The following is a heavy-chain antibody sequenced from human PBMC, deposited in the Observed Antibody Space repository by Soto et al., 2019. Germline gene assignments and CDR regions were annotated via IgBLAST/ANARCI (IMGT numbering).Heavy chain of an antibody. CDR3: ARGRGYCSSTSCPGDWFDP. CDR2: IYYSGST. D-gene: IGHD2-2*01. V-gene: IGHV4-59*01. J-gene: IGHJ5*02. CDR1: GGSISSYY. Sequence: LETLSLTCTVSGGSISSYYWSWIRQPPGKGLEWIGYIYYSGSTNYNPSLKSRVTISVDTSKNQFSLKLSSVTAADTAVYYCARGRGYCSSTSCPGDWFDPWGQGTLVTVSS.